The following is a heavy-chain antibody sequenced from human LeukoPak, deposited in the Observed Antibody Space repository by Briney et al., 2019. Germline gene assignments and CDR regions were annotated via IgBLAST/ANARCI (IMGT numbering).Heavy chain of an antibody. CDR3: AKGDTTWELPHDY. V-gene: IGHV3-21*03. D-gene: IGHD1-26*01. Sequence: PGGSLRLSCAASGFNLNSYTMNWVRQAPGKGLEWVSSISSSSSYMYSADSLKGRFTISRDNAKNSLYLQMNSLRAEDTAVYYCAKGDTTWELPHDYWGQGTLVTVSS. CDR1: GFNLNSYT. CDR2: ISSSSSYM. J-gene: IGHJ4*02.